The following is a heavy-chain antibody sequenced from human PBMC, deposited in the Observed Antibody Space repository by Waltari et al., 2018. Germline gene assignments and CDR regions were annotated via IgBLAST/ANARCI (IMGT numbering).Heavy chain of an antibody. V-gene: IGHV3-74*01. Sequence: EVQLVESGGDLVQPGGSLRLSCAASGFTLSNSWIHWVPQAPGKGLVWVSCINGDGSRMTYADSVKGLFTLSRDNAKSTVYLQMSSLRAEDTALYYCVRVDNNGLEPFDYWGQGTLVTVSS. D-gene: IGHD1-1*01. CDR2: INGDGSRM. J-gene: IGHJ4*02. CDR1: GFTLSNSW. CDR3: VRVDNNGLEPFDY.